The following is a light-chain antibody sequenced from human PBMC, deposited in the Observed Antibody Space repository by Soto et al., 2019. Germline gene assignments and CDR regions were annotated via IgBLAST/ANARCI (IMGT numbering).Light chain of an antibody. J-gene: IGKJ5*01. CDR3: HQYDGSPIT. CDR2: CIS. CDR1: QTVTRSY. V-gene: IGKV3-20*01. Sequence: EIVLTQSPATLSLSPGERATLSCSASQTVTRSYLAWYQHKPDQAPSLLISCISRSAPGIPDRVSGDRSGTNLTVNISRLEPEDYEVYYCHQYDGSPITFGKGKRLETK.